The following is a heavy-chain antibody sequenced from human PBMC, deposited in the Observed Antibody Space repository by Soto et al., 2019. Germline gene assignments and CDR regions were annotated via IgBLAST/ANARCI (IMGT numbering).Heavy chain of an antibody. Sequence: PGGSLRVSCPASGFTFISYWMSWVRQTPGKGLEWVAKIKQDGSEIYSVDSVKGRFTISRDNAKNSLYLQMNSLRAEHTAVYYCARVRRQWLVPLLDYWGQGTLVTVSS. CDR3: ARVRRQWLVPLLDY. V-gene: IGHV3-7*03. CDR1: GFTFISYW. J-gene: IGHJ4*02. CDR2: IKQDGSEI. D-gene: IGHD6-19*01.